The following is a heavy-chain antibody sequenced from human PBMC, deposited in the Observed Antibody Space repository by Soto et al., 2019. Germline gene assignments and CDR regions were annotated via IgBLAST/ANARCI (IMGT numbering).Heavy chain of an antibody. V-gene: IGHV3-23*01. CDR1: GFTFSSYT. Sequence: GVSLNLSWAASGFTFSSYTMSCVRHAPRKGLEWVSGISGSGGSTYYADSVKGRFTISRDNTNTAPDLQMNSPRAEDTAVYYCAKGSGFVAAFDYWGQGTLVTVSS. CDR2: ISGSGGST. J-gene: IGHJ4*02. D-gene: IGHD6-25*01. CDR3: AKGSGFVAAFDY.